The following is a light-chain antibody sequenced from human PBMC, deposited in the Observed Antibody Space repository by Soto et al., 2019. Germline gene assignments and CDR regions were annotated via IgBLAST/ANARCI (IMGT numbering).Light chain of an antibody. CDR3: SSYTTSNTRQIA. CDR1: SSDVGGYNY. V-gene: IGLV2-14*03. CDR2: DVT. Sequence: QSVLTQPASVSGSPGQSITISCTGTSSDVGGYNYVSWYQHHPGKAPKLIIYDVTNRPSGVSNPFSGSKSGNTASLTISGLQPEGEADYYCSSYTTSNTRQIAFGTGTKVTVL. J-gene: IGLJ1*01.